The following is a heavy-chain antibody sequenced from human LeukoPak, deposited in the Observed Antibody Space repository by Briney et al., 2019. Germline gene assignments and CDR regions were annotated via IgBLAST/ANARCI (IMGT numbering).Heavy chain of an antibody. CDR2: ISGSGGIT. CDR3: AKARLSSVVITNFDY. J-gene: IGHJ4*02. V-gene: IGHV3-23*01. CDR1: AFTLSSYA. Sequence: GGSLRLSCAASAFTLSSYAMSWVRQAPGKGLEWVSAISGSGGITYYADSVKGRFTISRDNSKNTLYLQMNSLRAEDTAVYYCAKARLSSVVITNFDYWGQGTLVTVSS. D-gene: IGHD3-22*01.